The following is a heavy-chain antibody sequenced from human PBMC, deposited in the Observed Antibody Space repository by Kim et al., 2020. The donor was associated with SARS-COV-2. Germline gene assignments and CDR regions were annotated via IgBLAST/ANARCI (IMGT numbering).Heavy chain of an antibody. CDR2: INHSGST. CDR3: ARVGVYSSHGMDV. Sequence: SETLSLTCAVYGGSFSGYYWSWIRQPPGKGLEWIGEINHSGSTNYNPSLKSRVTISVDTSKNQFSLKLSSVTAADTAVYYCARVGVYSSHGMDVWGQGTTVTVSS. J-gene: IGHJ6*02. D-gene: IGHD6-13*01. CDR1: GGSFSGYY. V-gene: IGHV4-34*01.